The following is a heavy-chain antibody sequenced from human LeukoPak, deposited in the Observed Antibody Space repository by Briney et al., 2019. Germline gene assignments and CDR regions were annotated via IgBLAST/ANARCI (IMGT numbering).Heavy chain of an antibody. CDR2: INHSGST. J-gene: IGHJ6*02. CDR1: GGSFSGYY. CDR3: ARGQRITMVRGVIPNYGMDV. D-gene: IGHD3-10*01. V-gene: IGHV4-34*01. Sequence: PSETLSLTCAVYGGSFSGYYWSWIRQPPGKGLEWIGEINHSGSTNYNPSLKSRVTISVDTSKNQFSLKLSSVTAADTAVYYCARGQRITMVRGVIPNYGMDVWGQGTTVTVSS.